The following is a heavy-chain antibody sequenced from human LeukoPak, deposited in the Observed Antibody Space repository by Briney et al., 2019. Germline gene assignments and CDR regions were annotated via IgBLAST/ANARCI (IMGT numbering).Heavy chain of an antibody. CDR2: IYYSGST. CDR1: GGSISSSSYY. V-gene: IGHV4-39*07. Sequence: KTSETLSLTCTVSGGSISSSSYYWGWIRQPPGKGLEWIGSIYYSGSTYYNPSLKSRVTISVDTSKNQFSLKLSSVTAADTAVYYCARDRSSIAARIRWYNWFDPWGQGTLVTVSS. D-gene: IGHD6-6*01. J-gene: IGHJ5*02. CDR3: ARDRSSIAARIRWYNWFDP.